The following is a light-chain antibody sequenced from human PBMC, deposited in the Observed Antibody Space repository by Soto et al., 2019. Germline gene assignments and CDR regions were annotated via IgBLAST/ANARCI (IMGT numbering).Light chain of an antibody. CDR3: QSYRNFSWT. J-gene: IGKJ1*01. CDR2: DVS. Sequence: DIQMTQSPSTLSASVGDRVTITCRASQSVSAWLAWYQQKQGKAPKFLMYDVSTLESGVPLRFSGSGSGTELTITINSLQPDDFETYYCQSYRNFSWTFGQGTKVDIK. CDR1: QSVSAW. V-gene: IGKV1-5*01.